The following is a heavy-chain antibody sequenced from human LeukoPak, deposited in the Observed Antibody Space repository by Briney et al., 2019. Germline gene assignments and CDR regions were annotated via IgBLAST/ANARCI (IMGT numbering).Heavy chain of an antibody. CDR1: GFTVSSNY. CDR2: MYSGGRT. Sequence: PGGSLRLSCAASGFTVSSNYMSWVCQAPGKGLEWVSIMYSGGRTHFADSVKGRFTISRDESKNALYLQMNSLRAEDTAVYYCARDIAPTADYGMDVWGQGTTVTVSS. V-gene: IGHV3-66*01. D-gene: IGHD6-13*01. CDR3: ARDIAPTADYGMDV. J-gene: IGHJ6*02.